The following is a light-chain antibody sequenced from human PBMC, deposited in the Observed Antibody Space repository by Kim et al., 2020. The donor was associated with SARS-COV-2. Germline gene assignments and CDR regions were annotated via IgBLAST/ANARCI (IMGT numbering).Light chain of an antibody. CDR1: QSVTSF. Sequence: IVLTQSPATLSLSPGERATLSCRASQSVTSFLSWYQQKPGQAPRLLIYDVSNRATGIPARFSGSGSGTDFTLTINSLEPEDFAVYYCQQRSTWPLTFGGGTKLEIK. CDR3: QQRSTWPLT. CDR2: DVS. J-gene: IGKJ4*01. V-gene: IGKV3-11*01.